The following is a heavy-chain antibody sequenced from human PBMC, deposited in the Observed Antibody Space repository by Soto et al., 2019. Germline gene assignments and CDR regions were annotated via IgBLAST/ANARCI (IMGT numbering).Heavy chain of an antibody. J-gene: IGHJ2*01. CDR3: ARGRGGYFDL. CDR2: IYYSGST. V-gene: IGHV4-59*01. CDR1: GGSISSYY. Sequence: SETLALTCTVSGGSISSYYWSWIRQPPGKGLEWIGYIYYSGSTNYNPSLKSRVTISVDTSKNQFSLKLSSVTAADTAVYYCARGRGGYFDLWGRGTLVNVSS.